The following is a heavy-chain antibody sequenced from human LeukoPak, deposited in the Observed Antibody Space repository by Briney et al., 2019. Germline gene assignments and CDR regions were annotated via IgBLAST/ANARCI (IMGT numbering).Heavy chain of an antibody. CDR3: ARDARYYDSKSFHKSHGVDV. CDR2: VYYSGSI. J-gene: IGHJ6*02. Sequence: SETLSLTCTVSGGSISSYYWSWIRQPPGKGLEWDGYVYYSGSINYNPSLKSRVTISVYTSKNQFSLKLSSVTAADTAVYYWARDARYYDSKSFHKSHGVDVSGQGTTVTVSS. V-gene: IGHV4-59*01. CDR1: GGSISSYY. D-gene: IGHD3-22*01.